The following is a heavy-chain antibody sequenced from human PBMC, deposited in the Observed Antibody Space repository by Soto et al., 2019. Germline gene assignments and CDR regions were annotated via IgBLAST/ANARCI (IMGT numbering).Heavy chain of an antibody. J-gene: IGHJ3*02. CDR2: IISIFGTA. V-gene: IGHV1-69*13. D-gene: IGHD2-21*02. CDR1: GGTFSSYA. Sequence: SVKVSCKASGGTFSSYAISWVRQAPGQGLEWMGGIISIFGTANYAQRFQGRVTITAEESTSTAYMELSSLRSEDTAVYYCACWGLCGGDCHFYIWGQVTMVTVSS. CDR3: ACWGLCGGDCHFYI.